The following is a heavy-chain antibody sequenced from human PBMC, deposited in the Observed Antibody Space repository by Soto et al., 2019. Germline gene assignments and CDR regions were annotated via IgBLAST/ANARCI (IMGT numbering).Heavy chain of an antibody. D-gene: IGHD3-22*01. CDR3: ARVAYTYYYDSSGPKPSMDV. Sequence: GGSLRLSCAASGFTFSSYSMNWVRQAPGKGLEWVSYISSSSSTIYYADSVKGRFTISRDNAKNSLFLQMNSLRDEDTVVYYFARVAYTYYYDSSGPKPSMDVWGQGTTVTVSS. V-gene: IGHV3-48*02. CDR1: GFTFSSYS. CDR2: ISSSSSTI. J-gene: IGHJ6*02.